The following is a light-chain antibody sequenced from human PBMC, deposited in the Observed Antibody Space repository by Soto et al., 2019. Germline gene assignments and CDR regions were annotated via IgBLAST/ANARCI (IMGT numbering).Light chain of an antibody. CDR3: QSYDSSLSGYV. CDR2: ENN. J-gene: IGLJ1*01. V-gene: IGLV1-40*01. Sequence: QSVLTQPPSVSEAPGQRVTISCTGSSSNIGAGYEAHWYQQVPGTAPKLLIYENNNRPSWVPDRFSGSKSGTSASLPITGLQAEDEAEYYCQSYDSSLSGYVFGTGTKVTVL. CDR1: SSNIGAGYE.